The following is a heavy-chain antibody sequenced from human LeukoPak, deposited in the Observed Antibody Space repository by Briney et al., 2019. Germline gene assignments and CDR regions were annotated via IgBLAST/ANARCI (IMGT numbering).Heavy chain of an antibody. CDR3: AREIVGTPWVDC. D-gene: IGHD1-26*01. J-gene: IGHJ4*02. CDR2: IYYSGST. Sequence: KPSETLSLTCTVSGGSISPYYWSWIRQPPGKGLEWIGYIYYSGSTNYNPSLKSRVTISVDTSKNQFSLQLSSVTAAGTAVYYCAREIVGTPWVDCWVQGTLVSVCS. CDR1: GGSISPYY. V-gene: IGHV4-59*12.